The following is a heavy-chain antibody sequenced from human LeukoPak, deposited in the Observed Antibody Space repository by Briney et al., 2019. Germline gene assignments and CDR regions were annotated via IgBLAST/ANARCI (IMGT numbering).Heavy chain of an antibody. D-gene: IGHD6-13*01. CDR3: ARGWEPYSSSFDY. V-gene: IGHV6-1*01. J-gene: IGHJ4*02. CDR2: TYFRSKWYN. CDR1: GDSVSSNSAA. Sequence: SQTLSLTCAISGDSVSSNSAAWNWIRQPPSRGLEWLGRTYFRSKWYNEYAISVKSRITINPDTSKNQFSLQLNSVTPEDTAVYYCARGWEPYSSSFDYWGQGTLVTVSS.